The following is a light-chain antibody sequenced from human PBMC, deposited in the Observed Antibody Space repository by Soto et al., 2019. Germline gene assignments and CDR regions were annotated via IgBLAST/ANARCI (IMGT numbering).Light chain of an antibody. CDR3: HHYDSSPPYT. CDR2: AAS. J-gene: IGKJ2*01. Sequence: PWGGGILFFRARWSFSSSYLAWYQQRPGQAPRLLIYAASTRATGIPDRFSGSGSATDFTLTISRLEPEDSAVYYCHHYDSSPPYTFGQGTKVDIK. CDR1: WSFSSSY. V-gene: IGKV3-20*01.